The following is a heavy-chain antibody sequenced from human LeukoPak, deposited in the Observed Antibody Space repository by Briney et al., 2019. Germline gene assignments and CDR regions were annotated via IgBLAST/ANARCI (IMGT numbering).Heavy chain of an antibody. V-gene: IGHV3-30*02. J-gene: IGHJ4*02. CDR1: GFTFSSYG. CDR3: AREDSNSYYFDY. CDR2: IRYDGSNK. Sequence: EGSLRLSCAASGFTFSSYGMHWVRQAPGKGLEWVAFIRYDGSNKYYTDSVKGRFTISRDNSKNTLYLQMNSLRAEDTAVYYCAREDSNSYYFDYWGQGTLVTVSS.